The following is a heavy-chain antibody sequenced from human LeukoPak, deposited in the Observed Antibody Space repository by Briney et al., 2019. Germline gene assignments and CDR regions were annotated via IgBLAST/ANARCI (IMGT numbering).Heavy chain of an antibody. J-gene: IGHJ4*02. CDR1: GFTFNNAW. V-gene: IGHV3-23*01. CDR3: AKASAMIVVVSKHFDY. Sequence: PGGSLRLSCAASGFTFNNAWMSWVRQAPGKGLEWVSAISGSGGSTYYADSVKGRFTISRDNSKNTLYLQMNSLRAEDTAVYYCAKASAMIVVVSKHFDYWGQGTLVTVSS. D-gene: IGHD3-22*01. CDR2: ISGSGGST.